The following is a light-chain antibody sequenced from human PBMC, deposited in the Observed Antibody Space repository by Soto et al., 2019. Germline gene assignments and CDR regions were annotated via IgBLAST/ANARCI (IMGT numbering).Light chain of an antibody. CDR3: QQTYTSPRT. CDR1: QSINYY. CDR2: GAS. Sequence: DIQMTQSPSSLSASVGDRVTITCRASQSINYYLNWYPQKPGKAPKLLIYGASSLQSGVPSRFSGSGSGIDFTLTINSLQPEDIATYYCQQTYTSPRTFGQGTRVEIK. J-gene: IGKJ1*01. V-gene: IGKV1-39*01.